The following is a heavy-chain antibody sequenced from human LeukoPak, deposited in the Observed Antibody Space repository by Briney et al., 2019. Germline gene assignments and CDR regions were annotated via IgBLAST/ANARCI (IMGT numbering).Heavy chain of an antibody. J-gene: IGHJ4*02. D-gene: IGHD1/OR15-1a*01. Sequence: RPSETLSLTCAVYGGSFSGYYWSWIRQPPGKGLEWIGEINHSGSTNYNPSLKSRVTISVDTSKNQFSLKLSSVTAADTAVYYCARDPANNHFDYWGQGTLVTVSS. CDR2: INHSGST. V-gene: IGHV4-34*01. CDR3: ARDPANNHFDY. CDR1: GGSFSGYY.